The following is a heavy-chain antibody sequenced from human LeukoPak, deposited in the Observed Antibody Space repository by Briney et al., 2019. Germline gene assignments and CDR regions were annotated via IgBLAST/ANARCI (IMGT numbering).Heavy chain of an antibody. J-gene: IGHJ3*02. CDR2: IGDSGSST. CDR3: ARRPYAGAFDI. V-gene: IGHV3-23*01. Sequence: PGGSLRLSCAASGFTFSKYAMSWVRQVPGKGLEWVSSIGDSGSSTHYADSVKGRFIISRDNSKNTLYLQMSSLRVEDTAIYYCARRPYAGAFDIWGQGTMVTVSS. D-gene: IGHD4-17*01. CDR1: GFTFSKYA.